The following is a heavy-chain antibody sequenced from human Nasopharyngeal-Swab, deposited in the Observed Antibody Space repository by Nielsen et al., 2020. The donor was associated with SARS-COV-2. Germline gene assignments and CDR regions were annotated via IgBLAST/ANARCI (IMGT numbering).Heavy chain of an antibody. J-gene: IGHJ4*02. D-gene: IGHD2-15*01. V-gene: IGHV4-59*13. CDR3: ARDLVCSGGSCYSNGFDY. CDR2: IYYSGST. CDR1: GGSISSYY. Sequence: SETLSLTCTASGGSISSYYWSWIRQPPGKGLEWIGYIYYSGSTNYNPSLKSRVTISVDTSKNQFSLKLSSVTAADTAVYYCARDLVCSGGSCYSNGFDYWGQGTLVTVSS.